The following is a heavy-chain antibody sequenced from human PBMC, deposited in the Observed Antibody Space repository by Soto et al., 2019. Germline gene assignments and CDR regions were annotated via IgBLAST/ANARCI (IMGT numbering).Heavy chain of an antibody. CDR3: ARDGELLEYYYYYMDV. V-gene: IGHV3-33*01. CDR1: GFTFSSYG. Sequence: GGSLRLSCAASGFTFSSYGMHWVRQAPGKGLEWVAVIWFDGRNEHYADSVKGRFTISRDNAKNTLYLQMNSLRAEDTAVYYCARDGELLEYYYYYMDVWGKGTTVTVSS. D-gene: IGHD3-10*01. J-gene: IGHJ6*03. CDR2: IWFDGRNE.